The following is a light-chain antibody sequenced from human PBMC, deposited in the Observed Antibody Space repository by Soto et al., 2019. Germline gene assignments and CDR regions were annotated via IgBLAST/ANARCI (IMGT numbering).Light chain of an antibody. V-gene: IGKV3-15*01. CDR2: GAS. CDR3: QQYNNWPPWT. CDR1: QSVSSN. Sequence: EIVMTQSPATLSVSPGERVTLSCRASQSVSSNLAWYQQKPGQAPRLLIYGASTRVTDIPARFSGSGSGTEFTLTISMLQSEDFAVYYCQQYNNWPPWTFGQGTKVEIK. J-gene: IGKJ1*01.